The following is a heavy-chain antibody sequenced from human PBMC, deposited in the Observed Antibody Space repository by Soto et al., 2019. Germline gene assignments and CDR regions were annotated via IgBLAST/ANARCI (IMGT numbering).Heavy chain of an antibody. CDR3: AHMRAAKFDY. CDR1: GVSLSTRGVG. J-gene: IGHJ4*02. D-gene: IGHD2-15*01. CDR2: IYWDEDQ. Sequence: QITLKESGPTLVKPTQTLTLTCNVSGVSLSTRGVGVGWIRQPPGKAREWLALIYWDEDQRSSPSLKSRLTITKDTSKIQVVLTMANMAPEDRATYYCAHMRAAKFDYWGQGTLVTVSS. V-gene: IGHV2-5*02.